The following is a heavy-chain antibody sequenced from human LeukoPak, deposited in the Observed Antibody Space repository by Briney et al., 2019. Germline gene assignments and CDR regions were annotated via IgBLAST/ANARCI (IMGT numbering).Heavy chain of an antibody. CDR3: ARDAGRYFDWLGY. V-gene: IGHV3-33*01. J-gene: IGHJ4*02. D-gene: IGHD3-9*01. Sequence: PGGSLRLSCAASGFTFSSYGMDWVRQAPGKGLEWVAVIWYDGSNKYYADSVKGRFTISRDNSKNTLYLQMNSLRAEDTAVYYCARDAGRYFDWLGYWGQGTLVTVSS. CDR1: GFTFSSYG. CDR2: IWYDGSNK.